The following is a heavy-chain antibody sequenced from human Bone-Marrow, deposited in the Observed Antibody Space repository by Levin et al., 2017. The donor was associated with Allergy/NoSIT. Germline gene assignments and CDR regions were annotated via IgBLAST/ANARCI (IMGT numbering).Heavy chain of an antibody. V-gene: IGHV1-18*01. D-gene: IGHD3-3*01. Sequence: GESLKISCKTSGYTFIGYGVSWVRQAPGQGFEWMGWISTFNGNTVYAQKFQDRVIMTTDTSTSTAYMESRSLRSDDTAVYYCVRAGFGVADYFDYWGQGTLVTVSS. CDR2: ISTFNGNT. CDR1: GYTFIGYG. J-gene: IGHJ4*02. CDR3: VRAGFGVADYFDY.